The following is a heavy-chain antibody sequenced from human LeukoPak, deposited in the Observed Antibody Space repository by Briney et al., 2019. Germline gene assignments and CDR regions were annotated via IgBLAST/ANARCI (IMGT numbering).Heavy chain of an antibody. CDR1: GFTFSSCG. CDR3: AKDLGAPTYGEGF. J-gene: IGHJ4*02. CDR2: IRYDGSNK. D-gene: IGHD3-16*01. Sequence: PGRSLRLSCAASGFTFSSCGMHWVRQAPGKGLEWVAFIRYDGSNKYYADSVKGRFTISRDNSKNTLSLQMNSLRVEDTALYYCAKDLGAPTYGEGFWGQGTLVTVSS. V-gene: IGHV3-30*02.